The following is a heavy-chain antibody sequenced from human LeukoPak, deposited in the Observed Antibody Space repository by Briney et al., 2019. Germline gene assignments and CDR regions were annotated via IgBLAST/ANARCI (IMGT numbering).Heavy chain of an antibody. Sequence: SETLSLTCSVSGYAISSGYFWGWIRQPPGKGLEWIGTIYHSGSTYYNPSLKSRVTISVDTSKNQFSLKLSSVTAADTAMYYCARGYSSSWYFNWFDPWGQGTLVTVSS. CDR2: IYHSGST. CDR1: GYAISSGYF. J-gene: IGHJ5*02. V-gene: IGHV4-38-2*02. CDR3: ARGYSSSWYFNWFDP. D-gene: IGHD6-13*01.